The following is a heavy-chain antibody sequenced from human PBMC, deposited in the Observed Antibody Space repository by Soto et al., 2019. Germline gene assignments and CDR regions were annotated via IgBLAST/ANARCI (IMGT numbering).Heavy chain of an antibody. CDR3: ARDAGTIFGVVTSYYYGMDV. D-gene: IGHD3-3*01. Sequence: PWGSLRLSCAASGFTFSSYSMNWVRQAPGKGLEWVSSISSSSSYIYYADSVKGRFTISRDNAKNSLYLQMNSLRAEDTAVYYCARDAGTIFGVVTSYYYGMDVWGQGTTVTVSS. V-gene: IGHV3-21*01. CDR2: ISSSSSYI. CDR1: GFTFSSYS. J-gene: IGHJ6*02.